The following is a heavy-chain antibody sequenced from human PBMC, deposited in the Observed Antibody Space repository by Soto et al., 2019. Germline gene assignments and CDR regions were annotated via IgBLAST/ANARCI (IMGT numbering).Heavy chain of an antibody. J-gene: IGHJ5*02. CDR2: ISGGGDST. Sequence: PGGSLRLSCADSGFTFSNYAMSWVRQAPGKGLEWVSTISGGGDSTYHADSVKGRFTISRDNSKNTLYLQMNSLRAEDTAVYYCAKYPAARWLTWYDPWGQGTLVTVSS. CDR1: GFTFSNYA. V-gene: IGHV3-23*01. CDR3: AKYPAARWLTWYDP. D-gene: IGHD3-22*01.